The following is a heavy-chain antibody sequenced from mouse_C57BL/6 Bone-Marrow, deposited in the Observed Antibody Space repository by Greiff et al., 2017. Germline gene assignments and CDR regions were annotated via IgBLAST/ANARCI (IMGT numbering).Heavy chain of an antibody. CDR1: GFTFSDYY. CDR3: AREGVYYASFAY. Sequence: EVQLVESGGGLVQPGGSLKLSCAASGFTFSDYYMYWVRQTPEKRLEWVAYISNGGGSTYYPDTVKGRFTISRDNAKNTLYLQMSRLKSEDTAMYYCAREGVYYASFAYWGQGTLVTVSA. D-gene: IGHD2-1*01. CDR2: ISNGGGST. V-gene: IGHV5-12*01. J-gene: IGHJ3*01.